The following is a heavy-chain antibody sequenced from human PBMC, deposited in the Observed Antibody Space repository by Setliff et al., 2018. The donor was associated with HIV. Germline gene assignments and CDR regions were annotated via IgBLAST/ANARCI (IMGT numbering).Heavy chain of an antibody. D-gene: IGHD6-19*01. J-gene: IGHJ3*02. Sequence: ASVKVSCKASGYTFTDYYMHWVQQAPGKGLEWMGRVDPEDGETIYAEKFQGRVTITADTSTDTAYMELSSLRSEDTAVYYCATGPPLSSGWSQGAFDIWGQGTMVTVS. CDR2: VDPEDGET. CDR3: ATGPPLSSGWSQGAFDI. V-gene: IGHV1-69-2*01. CDR1: GYTFTDYY.